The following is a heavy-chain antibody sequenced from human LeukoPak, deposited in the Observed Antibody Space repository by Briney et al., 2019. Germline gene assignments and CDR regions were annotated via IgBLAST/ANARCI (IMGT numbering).Heavy chain of an antibody. D-gene: IGHD3-22*01. J-gene: IGHJ4*02. CDR2: INPNSGGT. Sequence: ASVKVSCKASRYTFTGYYMHWVRQAPGQGLEWMGWINPNSGGTNYAQKFQGRVTMTRDTSISTAYMKLSRLRSDDTAVYYCAREPHYYYDSSGYRNDYWGQGTLVTVSS. CDR1: RYTFTGYY. CDR3: AREPHYYYDSSGYRNDY. V-gene: IGHV1-2*02.